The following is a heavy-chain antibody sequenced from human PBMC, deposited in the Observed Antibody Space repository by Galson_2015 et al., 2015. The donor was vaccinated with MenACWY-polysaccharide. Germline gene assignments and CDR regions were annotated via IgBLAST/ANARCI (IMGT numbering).Heavy chain of an antibody. CDR1: GFSVSGDS. CDR3: ARHAWLGD. Sequence: LRLSCAASGFSVSGDSMNWVRQAPGKGLEWVSVIHSDGTISYADSVKGRFTISKDNSKNTLYFQMNSLRPEDTAVYYCARHAWLGDWGQGTLVTVSS. V-gene: IGHV3-66*02. J-gene: IGHJ4*02. D-gene: IGHD3-10*01. CDR2: IHSDGTI.